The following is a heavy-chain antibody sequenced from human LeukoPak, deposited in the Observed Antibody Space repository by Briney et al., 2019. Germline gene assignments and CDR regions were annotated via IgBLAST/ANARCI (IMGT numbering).Heavy chain of an antibody. CDR3: ARQDSSGSYYFDY. D-gene: IGHD6-19*01. CDR2: INHSGST. CDR1: GGSFSVYY. J-gene: IGHJ4*02. Sequence: SETLSLTCAIYGGSFSVYYWSWIRQPPGKGLEWIGGINHSGSTNYNPSLKSRVTISVDTSKNQFSLKLSSVTAADTAVYYCARQDSSGSYYFDYWGQGTLVTVSS. V-gene: IGHV4-34*01.